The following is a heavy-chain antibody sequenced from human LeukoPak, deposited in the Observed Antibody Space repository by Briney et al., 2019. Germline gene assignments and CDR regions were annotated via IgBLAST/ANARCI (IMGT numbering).Heavy chain of an antibody. CDR1: GGSISNYY. V-gene: IGHV4-59*01. CDR2: IYYSGST. J-gene: IGHJ4*02. Sequence: SETLSLTCTVSGGSISNYYWSWIWQPPGKGLEWIGFIYYSGSTNYDPSLKSRVTISVDTSKNQFSLRLSSVTAADTAVYYCARGRVAYYFDYWGQGALVTVSS. D-gene: IGHD2-15*01. CDR3: ARGRVAYYFDY.